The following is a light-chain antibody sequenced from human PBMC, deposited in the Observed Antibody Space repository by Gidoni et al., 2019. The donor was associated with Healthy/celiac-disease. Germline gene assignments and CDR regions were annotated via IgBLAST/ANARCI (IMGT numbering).Light chain of an antibody. CDR3: QQYGSSSWT. CDR1: QSVGSRF. V-gene: IGKV3-20*01. Sequence: EIVLTQSPGTLSLSPGERATLSCRASQSVGSRFLAWYQQKPGQAPRLLIDGASSRATGIPDRFSGSGSGTDFTLTISRLEPEDYAFYYCQQYGSSSWTFGQGTKVEIK. CDR2: GAS. J-gene: IGKJ1*01.